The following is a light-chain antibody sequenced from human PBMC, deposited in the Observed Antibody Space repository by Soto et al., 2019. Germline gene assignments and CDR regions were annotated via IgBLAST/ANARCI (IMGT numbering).Light chain of an antibody. CDR2: EVS. J-gene: IGLJ1*01. CDR3: SSYTSSRNYV. V-gene: IGLV2-14*01. CDR1: SSDVGNYNY. Sequence: QSALTQPASVSGSPGQSITVSCTGTSSDVGNYNYVSWYQQHPAKAPKLMIFEVSNRPSGISSRFSGSKSGNTASLTISGLQAEDEADYHCSSYTSSRNYVFGTRTKVTVL.